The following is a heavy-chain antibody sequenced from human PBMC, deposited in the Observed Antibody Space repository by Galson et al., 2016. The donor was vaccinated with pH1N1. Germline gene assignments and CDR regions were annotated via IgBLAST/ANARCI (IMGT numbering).Heavy chain of an antibody. V-gene: IGHV3-7*01. CDR2: VKQDGSEK. CDR3: AKEAAGGSYLYQ. D-gene: IGHD3-16*02. Sequence: SLRLSCAASGFTFSSHWMSWVRQAPGKGLEWVANVKQDGSEKHYVDSVKGRFTISRDNAKNSLYLQMNRLRAEDTAVYYCAKEAAGGSYLYQWGQGTLVTVSS. CDR1: GFTFSSHW. J-gene: IGHJ4*02.